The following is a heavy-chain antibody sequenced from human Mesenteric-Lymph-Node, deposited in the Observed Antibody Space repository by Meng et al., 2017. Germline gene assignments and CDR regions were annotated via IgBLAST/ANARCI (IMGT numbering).Heavy chain of an antibody. Sequence: GGSLRLSCAASGFTFSSYGMHWVRQAPGKGLEWVAVIWYDGSNKYYADSVKGRFTISRDNSKNTLYLQMNSLRAEDTAVYYCARDEVFREYYDFWSGYYTGAFDIWGQGTMVTVSS. J-gene: IGHJ3*02. CDR2: IWYDGSNK. D-gene: IGHD3-3*01. CDR3: ARDEVFREYYDFWSGYYTGAFDI. V-gene: IGHV3-33*01. CDR1: GFTFSSYG.